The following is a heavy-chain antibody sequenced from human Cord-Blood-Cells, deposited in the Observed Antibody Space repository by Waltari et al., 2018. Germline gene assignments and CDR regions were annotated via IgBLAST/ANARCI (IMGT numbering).Heavy chain of an antibody. Sequence: QVQLQESGPGLVKPSETLSLTCAVSGYSISSGYYWGWIRQPPGKGLEGIGSIYHSGSTYYSPSLKGRVTISVDTAKNQFSRKLSSVTAADTAVYYCAREGERGWFDPWGQGTLVTVSS. D-gene: IGHD1-1*01. CDR1: GYSISSGYY. CDR3: AREGERGWFDP. V-gene: IGHV4-38-2*02. CDR2: IYHSGST. J-gene: IGHJ5*02.